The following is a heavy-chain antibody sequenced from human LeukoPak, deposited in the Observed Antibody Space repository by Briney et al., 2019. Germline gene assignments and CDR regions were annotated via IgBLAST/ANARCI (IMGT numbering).Heavy chain of an antibody. Sequence: PSETLSLTCTVSGGSISSYYWSWIRQPAGKGLEWIGRIYTSGSTNYNPSLKSRVTMSVDTSKNQFSLKLSSVTAADTAVYYCARGSSGWDNGGGHNWFDPWGQGTLVTVSS. CDR2: IYTSGST. J-gene: IGHJ5*02. CDR1: GGSISSYY. V-gene: IGHV4-4*07. CDR3: ARGSSGWDNGGGHNWFDP. D-gene: IGHD6-19*01.